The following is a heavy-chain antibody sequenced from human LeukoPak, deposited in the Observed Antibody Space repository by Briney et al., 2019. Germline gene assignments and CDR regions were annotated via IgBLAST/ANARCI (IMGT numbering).Heavy chain of an antibody. D-gene: IGHD4-17*01. CDR3: AKTTYGDYGFDY. J-gene: IGHJ4*02. CDR1: GFTFSSYA. Sequence: PGGSLRLSCAASGFTFSSYAMSWVRQAPGKGLEWVSGLSGSGGNTYYADSVKGRVTISRDNSKNTLYLQMNSLRAEDTAVYYCAKTTYGDYGFDYWGQGTLVTVSS. V-gene: IGHV3-23*01. CDR2: LSGSGGNT.